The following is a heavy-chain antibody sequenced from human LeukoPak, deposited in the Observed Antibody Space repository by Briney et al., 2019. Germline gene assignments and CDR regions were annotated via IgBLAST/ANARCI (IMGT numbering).Heavy chain of an antibody. V-gene: IGHV1-18*01. Sequence: ASVKVSCKASGGTFSTFAITWVRQAPGQELEWMGWISAYNGNTDYAQNLRGRLVMTTDTSTSTAYMELRSLRSDDTAVYYCARDSVDGSGTYYNDSPDYWGQGTLVTVSS. CDR3: ARDSVDGSGTYYNDSPDY. D-gene: IGHD3-10*01. CDR1: GGTFSTFA. J-gene: IGHJ4*02. CDR2: ISAYNGNT.